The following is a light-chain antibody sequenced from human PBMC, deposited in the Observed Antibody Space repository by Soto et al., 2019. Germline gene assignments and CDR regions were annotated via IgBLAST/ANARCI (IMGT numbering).Light chain of an antibody. CDR2: EVS. V-gene: IGLV2-23*02. CDR3: CSHAKSGTFEWV. CDR1: SRDVETYNL. Sequence: QSALTQPASVSGSPGQSITISCTGTSRDVETYNLVSWYQQHPGNTPKLIIYEVSKRPSGVSNRFSGSRSGNTATLTITGLKAEDEADYSCCSHAKSGTFEWVFGGGTQLTVL. J-gene: IGLJ3*02.